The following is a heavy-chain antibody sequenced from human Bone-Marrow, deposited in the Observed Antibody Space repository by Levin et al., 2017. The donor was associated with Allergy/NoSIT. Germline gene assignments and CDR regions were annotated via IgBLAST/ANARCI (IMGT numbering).Heavy chain of an antibody. CDR2: INHSGST. CDR3: ASGHGGDGYNLYYFDY. Sequence: SQTLSLTCAVYGGSFSGYYWSWIRQPPGKGLEWIGEINHSGSTNYNPSLKSRVTISVDTSKNQFSLKLSSVTAADTAVYYCASGHGGDGYNLYYFDYWGQGTLVTVSS. V-gene: IGHV4-34*01. D-gene: IGHD5-24*01. CDR1: GGSFSGYY. J-gene: IGHJ4*02.